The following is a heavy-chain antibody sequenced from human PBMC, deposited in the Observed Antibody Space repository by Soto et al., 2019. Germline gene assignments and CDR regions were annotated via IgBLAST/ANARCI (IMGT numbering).Heavy chain of an antibody. CDR1: GGSFSGYY. CDR3: ARGRGIAAAAPYYFDY. J-gene: IGHJ4*02. V-gene: IGHV4-34*01. CDR2: INHSGST. D-gene: IGHD6-13*01. Sequence: TSETLSLTCAVYGGSFSGYYWSWIRQPPGKGLEWIGEINHSGSTNYNPSLKSRVTISVDTSKNQFSLKLISVTAADTALYYCARGRGIAAAAPYYFDYWGQGTLVTVSS.